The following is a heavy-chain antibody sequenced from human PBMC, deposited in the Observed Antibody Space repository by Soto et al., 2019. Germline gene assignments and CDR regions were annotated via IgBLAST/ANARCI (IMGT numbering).Heavy chain of an antibody. CDR2: ISSNGGTT. Sequence: EVQLAESGGGMVQPGGSLRLSCVASGFTFSSYDMHWVRQAPGKGLEYVSSISSNGGTTYYGNSVKGRFTISRDNSKNTMYIQMGRLRAEDMAVFYCEGGVSGNYAYWGQGTLVTVSS. D-gene: IGHD1-7*01. CDR1: GFTFSSYD. J-gene: IGHJ4*02. CDR3: EGGVSGNYAY. V-gene: IGHV3-64*01.